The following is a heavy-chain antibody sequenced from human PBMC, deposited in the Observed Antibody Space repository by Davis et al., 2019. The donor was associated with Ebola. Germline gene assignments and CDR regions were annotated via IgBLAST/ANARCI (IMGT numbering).Heavy chain of an antibody. CDR1: GYTFPTYG. CDR3: ARDRYCSGGSCYSSYYYGMDV. CDR2: ISTYNDNT. V-gene: IGHV1-18*01. D-gene: IGHD2-15*01. J-gene: IGHJ6*02. Sequence: AASVNVSCKASGYTFPTYGISWVRQAPGQGLEGMGWISTYNDNTNYAQKLQGRVTMTTDTSTSTAYMALRSLRSDDTAVYYCARDRYCSGGSCYSSYYYGMDVWGQGTTVTVSS.